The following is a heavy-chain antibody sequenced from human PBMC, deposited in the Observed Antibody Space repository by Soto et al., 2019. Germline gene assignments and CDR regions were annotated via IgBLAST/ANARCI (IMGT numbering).Heavy chain of an antibody. V-gene: IGHV3-15*01. CDR3: TTVVVTTDWFCP. CDR1: GFTFSNAG. Sequence: EVQLVESGGGLVKPGGSLRLSCAASGFTFSNAGMSWVLQAPGKGLEWVGRIKSKDDGGTTDYAAPVKGRFTISRDDSKNTLYLQMHRLKPEETAVHYCTTVVVTTDWFCPRRRGTLVRVAS. J-gene: IGHJ5*01. CDR2: IKSKDDGGTT. D-gene: IGHD4-4*01.